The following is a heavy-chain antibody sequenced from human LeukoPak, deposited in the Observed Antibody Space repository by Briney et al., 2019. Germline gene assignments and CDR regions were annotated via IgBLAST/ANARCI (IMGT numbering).Heavy chain of an antibody. Sequence: GGSLRLSCAASGFTFSSCGFNWVSQAPGKGLEWVSSIGPTGTDRYYADSVRGRFTICRDNAKNSMYLQMDSLRDEDTAVYYCATETIGRHYDYWGQGTLLTVSS. D-gene: IGHD1-14*01. J-gene: IGHJ4*02. CDR3: ATETIGRHYDY. CDR1: GFTFSSCG. CDR2: IGPTGTDR. V-gene: IGHV3-21*01.